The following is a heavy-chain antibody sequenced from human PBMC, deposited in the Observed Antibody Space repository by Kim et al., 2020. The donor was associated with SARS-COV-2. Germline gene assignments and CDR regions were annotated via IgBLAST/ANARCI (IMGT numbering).Heavy chain of an antibody. CDR2: INPNSGGT. V-gene: IGHV1-2*02. D-gene: IGHD6-6*01. J-gene: IGHJ4*02. CDR1: GFTFTGYY. CDR3: ARAQTQSSSSPAY. Sequence: ASVKVSCNPSGFTFTGYYIHWVRQAPGQGLEWMGWINPNSGGTNYAQKFQGRVTMTRDTSISTAYMELSSLRSDDTAVYYCARAQTQSSSSPAYWGQGTL.